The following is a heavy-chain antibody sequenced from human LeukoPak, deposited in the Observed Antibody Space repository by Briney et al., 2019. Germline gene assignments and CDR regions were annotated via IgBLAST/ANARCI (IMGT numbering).Heavy chain of an antibody. CDR2: IYYSGST. D-gene: IGHD3-3*01. CDR1: GGSISSGGYY. V-gene: IGHV4-31*03. Sequence: SETLSLTCTVSGGSISSGGYYWSWIRQHPGTGLGWIGYIYYSGSTYYNPSLKSRVTISVDTSKNQFSLKLSSVTAADTAVYYCARSGLWYFDYWGQGTLVTVSS. J-gene: IGHJ4*02. CDR3: ARSGLWYFDY.